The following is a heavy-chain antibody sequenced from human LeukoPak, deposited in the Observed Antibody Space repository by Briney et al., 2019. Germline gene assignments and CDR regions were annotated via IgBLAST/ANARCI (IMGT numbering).Heavy chain of an antibody. V-gene: IGHV3-30*18. J-gene: IGHJ4*02. D-gene: IGHD5-12*01. Sequence: PGRSLRLSCAASGFTFSSYGMHWVRQAPGKGLEWVAVISYDGSNKYYADSVKGRFTISRDNSKNTLYLQMNSLRAEDTAVYYCAKDPKRYSGHESYYFDYWGQGTLVTASS. CDR2: ISYDGSNK. CDR1: GFTFSSYG. CDR3: AKDPKRYSGHESYYFDY.